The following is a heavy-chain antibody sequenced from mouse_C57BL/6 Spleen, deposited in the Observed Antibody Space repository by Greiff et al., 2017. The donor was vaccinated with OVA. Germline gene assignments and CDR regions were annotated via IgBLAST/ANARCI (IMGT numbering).Heavy chain of an antibody. CDR1: GFTFSNYW. V-gene: IGHV6-3*01. Sequence: EVKLEESGGGLVQPGGSMKLSCVASGFTFSNYWMNWVRQSPEKGLEWVAQIRLKSDNYATHYAESVKGRFTISRDDSKSSVYLQMNNLRAEDTGIYYCTSTMITTRLYYYAMDYWGQGTSVTVSS. D-gene: IGHD2-4*01. J-gene: IGHJ4*01. CDR2: IRLKSDNYAT. CDR3: TSTMITTRLYYYAMDY.